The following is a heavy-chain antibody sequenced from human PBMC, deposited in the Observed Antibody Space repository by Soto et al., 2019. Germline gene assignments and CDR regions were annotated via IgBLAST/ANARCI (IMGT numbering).Heavy chain of an antibody. J-gene: IGHJ4*02. CDR2: NKSKTDGGTT. CDR3: TTGGGLGAYYYDSSRYLDY. Sequence: GGSLRLSCAASGFTFSNAWMSWVRQAPGKGLEWVGRNKSKTDGGTTDYAAPVKGRFTISRDDSKNTLYLQMNSLKTEDTAVYYCTTGGGLGAYYYDSSRYLDYWGQRTLVTVSS. D-gene: IGHD3-22*01. V-gene: IGHV3-15*01. CDR1: GFTFSNAW.